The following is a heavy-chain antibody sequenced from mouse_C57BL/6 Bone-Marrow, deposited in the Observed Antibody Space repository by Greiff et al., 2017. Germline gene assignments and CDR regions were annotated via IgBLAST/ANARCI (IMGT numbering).Heavy chain of an antibody. J-gene: IGHJ1*03. CDR1: GYTFTSYW. CDR3: AKPRGYYYGSSHWYFDV. D-gene: IGHD1-1*01. CDR2: IYPSDSET. V-gene: IGHV1-61*01. Sequence: QVQLKQPGAELVRPGSSVKLSCKASGYTFTSYWMDWVKPRPGQGLEWIGNIYPSDSETHYNPKFKDKATLTVYKSSSTAYMQLSSLTSEDSAVYYCAKPRGYYYGSSHWYFDVWGTGTTVTVSS.